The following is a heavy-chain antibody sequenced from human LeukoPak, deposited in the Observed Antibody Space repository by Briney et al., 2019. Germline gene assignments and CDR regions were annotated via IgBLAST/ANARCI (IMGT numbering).Heavy chain of an antibody. CDR3: VRHLGGALWLLPDY. V-gene: IGHV4-4*02. D-gene: IGHD5-18*01. Sequence: SGTLSLTCTVSGASITTINWWNWVRQPPGKGLEWIGETHHSGSTKYNPALKSRVTISVDTSGNQFSLKLSSVTAADTAVYYCVRHLGGALWLLPDYWGQGTLVTVSS. CDR2: THHSGST. J-gene: IGHJ4*02. CDR1: GASITTINW.